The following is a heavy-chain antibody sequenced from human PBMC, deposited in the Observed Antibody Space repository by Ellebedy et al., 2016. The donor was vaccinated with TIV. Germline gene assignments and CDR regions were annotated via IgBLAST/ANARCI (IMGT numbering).Heavy chain of an antibody. CDR2: ISVYNGNR. Sequence: ASVKVSCXASGYSFNSYGINWVRQAPGQGLEWMGWISVYNGNRNYAQKLRGRVTMTTDTSTSTAYMELRSLRSDDTAVYYCARAPLGYFDRSGYYVVGYYFDYWGQGTLVTVSS. V-gene: IGHV1-18*01. CDR3: ARAPLGYFDRSGYYVVGYYFDY. J-gene: IGHJ4*02. CDR1: GYSFNSYG. D-gene: IGHD3-22*01.